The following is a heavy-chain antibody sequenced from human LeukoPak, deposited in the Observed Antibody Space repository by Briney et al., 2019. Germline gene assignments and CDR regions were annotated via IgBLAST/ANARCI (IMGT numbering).Heavy chain of an antibody. V-gene: IGHV4-59*01. J-gene: IGHJ5*02. CDR2: IYYSGSS. CDR1: GGSFSGYY. CDR3: ARGLPGGSYLNWFDP. Sequence: SETLSLTCAVYGGSFSGYYWSWIRQPPGKGLEWIGYIYYSGSSNYNPSLKNRVTISVDTSKNQLSLRLSSVTAADTAVYYCARGLPGGSYLNWFDPWGQGTLVTVSS. D-gene: IGHD1-26*01.